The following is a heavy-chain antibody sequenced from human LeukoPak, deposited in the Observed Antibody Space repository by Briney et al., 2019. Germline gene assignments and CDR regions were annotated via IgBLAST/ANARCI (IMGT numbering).Heavy chain of an antibody. CDR1: GGTFSSYT. J-gene: IGHJ4*02. CDR3: ATYYYGSGSNYHFDY. D-gene: IGHD3-10*01. Sequence: SVKVSCKASGGTFSSYTISWVRQAPGQGLEWMGRIVPILGIANYAQKFQGRVTITADKSASTAYMELSSLRSEDTAVYYCATYYYGSGSNYHFDYWGQGTLVTVSS. CDR2: IVPILGIA. V-gene: IGHV1-69*02.